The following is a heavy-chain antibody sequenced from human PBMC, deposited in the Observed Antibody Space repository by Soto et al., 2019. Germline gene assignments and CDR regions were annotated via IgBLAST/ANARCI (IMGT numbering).Heavy chain of an antibody. CDR3: ARDLLAPTGKRAFFDY. CDR2: INAGNGNT. Sequence: ASVKVSCKASGYTFTSYAMHWVRQAPGQRLEWMGWINAGNGNTKYSQKFQGRVTITRDTSASTAYMELSSLRSEDTAVYYCARDLLAPTGKRAFFDYWGQGTLVTVSS. V-gene: IGHV1-3*01. D-gene: IGHD1-26*01. J-gene: IGHJ4*02. CDR1: GYTFTSYA.